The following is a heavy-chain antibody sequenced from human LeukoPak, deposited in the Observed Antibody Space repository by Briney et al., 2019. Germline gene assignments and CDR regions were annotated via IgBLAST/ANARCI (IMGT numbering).Heavy chain of an antibody. D-gene: IGHD1-14*01. J-gene: IGHJ6*03. V-gene: IGHV4-59*01. CDR1: GGSISSYF. CDR3: ARASEDYYYYYMDV. CDR2: IYYSGST. Sequence: SETLSLTCTVSGGSISSYFWSWIRQPPGKGLQWVGYIYYSGSTIYNPSLKSRVTISVDTSKNQFSLKLSSVTAADTAVYYCARASEDYYYYYMDVWGKGTTVTISS.